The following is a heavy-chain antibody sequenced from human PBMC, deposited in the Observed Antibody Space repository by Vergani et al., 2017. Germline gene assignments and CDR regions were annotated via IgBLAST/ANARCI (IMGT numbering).Heavy chain of an antibody. CDR2: ISGSGGST. CDR3: AKAGPAVTIYWYFDL. D-gene: IGHD2-2*01. J-gene: IGHJ2*01. CDR1: GFTFDDYA. Sequence: EVQLVESGGGLVQPGRSLRLSCAASGFTFDDYAMHWVRQAPGKGLEWVSGISGSGGSTYYADSVKGRFTISRDNSKNTLYLQMNSLRAEDTAVYYCAKAGPAVTIYWYFDLWGRGTLVTVSS. V-gene: IGHV3-23*04.